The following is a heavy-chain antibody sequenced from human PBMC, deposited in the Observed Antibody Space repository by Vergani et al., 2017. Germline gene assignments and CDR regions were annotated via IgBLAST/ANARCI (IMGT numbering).Heavy chain of an antibody. V-gene: IGHV1-69*18. D-gene: IGHD6-6*01. Sequence: QVQLVQSGAEVKKPGSSVKVSCKASGGPFSSYAISWVRQAPGQGLEWMGRIIPIFGTANYAQKFQGRVTITADESTSTAYMELSSLRSEDTAVDYCAGDLGGYSSSFRWFDPWGQGILVTVSS. CDR3: AGDLGGYSSSFRWFDP. CDR1: GGPFSSYA. CDR2: IIPIFGTA. J-gene: IGHJ5*02.